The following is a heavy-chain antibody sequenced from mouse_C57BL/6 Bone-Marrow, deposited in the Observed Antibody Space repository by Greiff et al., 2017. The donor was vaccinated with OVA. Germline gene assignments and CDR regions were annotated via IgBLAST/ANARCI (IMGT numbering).Heavy chain of an antibody. J-gene: IGHJ4*01. Sequence: QVQLKESGPGLVQPSQSLSITCTVSGFSLTSYGVHWVRQSPGKGLEWLGEIWSGGSPDYNAAFISRLSISKDNSKSQVFFKMNSRQADDTAIYYCASSMITNYYAMDYWGQGTSVTVSS. CDR1: GFSLTSYG. CDR3: ASSMITNYYAMDY. CDR2: IWSGGSP. D-gene: IGHD2-4*01. V-gene: IGHV2-2*01.